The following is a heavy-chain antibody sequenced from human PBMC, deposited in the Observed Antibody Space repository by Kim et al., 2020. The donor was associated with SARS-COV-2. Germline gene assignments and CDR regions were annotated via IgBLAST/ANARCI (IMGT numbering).Heavy chain of an antibody. CDR1: GFSLSTTGMC. CDR2: IDWEDDK. D-gene: IGHD2-8*01. V-gene: IGHV2-70*01. Sequence: SGPTLVNPTQTLTLTCTFSGFSLSTTGMCVSWIRQPPGKALEWLALIDWEDDKYYNTSLKTRLTISKDTSKNQVVLTMTNMDPVDTATYFCARVPPITNGDYAMDVWGHGTTVTVSS. CDR3: ARVPPITNGDYAMDV. J-gene: IGHJ6*02.